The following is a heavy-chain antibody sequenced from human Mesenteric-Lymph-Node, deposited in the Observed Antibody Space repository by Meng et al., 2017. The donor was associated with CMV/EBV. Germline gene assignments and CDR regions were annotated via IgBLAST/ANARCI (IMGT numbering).Heavy chain of an antibody. V-gene: IGHV4-39*07. D-gene: IGHD6-6*01. CDR2: IYYSGST. J-gene: IGHJ5*02. CDR3: ARDRAGRYSSSSGRWFDP. CDR1: GGSISSSSYY. Sequence: ESLKITCTVSGGSISSSSYYWGWIRQPPGKGLEWIGSIYYSGSTYYNPSLKSRVTISVDTSKNQFSLKLSSVTAADTAVYYCARDRAGRYSSSSGRWFDPWGQGTLVTVSS.